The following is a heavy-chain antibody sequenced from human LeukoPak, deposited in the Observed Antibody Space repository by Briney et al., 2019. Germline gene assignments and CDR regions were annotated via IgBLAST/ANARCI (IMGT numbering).Heavy chain of an antibody. Sequence: GGSLRLSCAAAGFTFSSYWMSWVRQAPGKGLEWVATIKQDGSEKYYVDSVKGRFTISRGNAKNSLYLQMNSLRAEDTAVYYCARDRSTDFWSGYYTNYFDYWGQGTLVTVSS. D-gene: IGHD3-3*01. CDR2: IKQDGSEK. CDR3: ARDRSTDFWSGYYTNYFDY. CDR1: GFTFSSYW. V-gene: IGHV3-7*01. J-gene: IGHJ4*02.